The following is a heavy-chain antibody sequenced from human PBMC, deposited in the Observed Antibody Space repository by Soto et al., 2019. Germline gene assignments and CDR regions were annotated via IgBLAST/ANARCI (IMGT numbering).Heavy chain of an antibody. Sequence: RVAYKASGYTFTSYYMHWVRQAPGQGLEWMGIINPSGGSTSYAQKFQGRVTMTRDTSTSTVYMELSSLRSEDTAVYYCATPGAGGEPQSMDVWGQGTTVTVSS. D-gene: IGHD1-26*01. J-gene: IGHJ6*02. CDR2: INPSGGST. V-gene: IGHV1-46*01. CDR3: ATPGAGGEPQSMDV. CDR1: GYTFTSYY.